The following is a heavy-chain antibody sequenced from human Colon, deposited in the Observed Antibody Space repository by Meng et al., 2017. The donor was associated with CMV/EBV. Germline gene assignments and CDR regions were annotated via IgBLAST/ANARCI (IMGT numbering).Heavy chain of an antibody. D-gene: IGHD3-3*01. CDR1: GFALSSYW. J-gene: IGHJ4*02. Sequence: GESLKISCAASGFALSSYWMSWVRQAPGKGLEWVANIKQDGTEKYYVDSVMGRFTASRDNAKNSLYLQMNSLRADDTAVYYCARINYASGSGYYRDYWGQGTLVTVSS. CDR3: ARINYASGSGYYRDY. CDR2: IKQDGTEK. V-gene: IGHV3-7*01.